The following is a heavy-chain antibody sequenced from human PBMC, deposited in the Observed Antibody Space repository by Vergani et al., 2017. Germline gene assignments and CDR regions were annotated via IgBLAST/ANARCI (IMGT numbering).Heavy chain of an antibody. CDR1: GGSISSYY. J-gene: IGHJ6*03. Sequence: QVQLQESGPGLVKPSETLSLTCTVSGGSISSYYWSWIRQPPGKGLEWIGEINHSGSTNYNPSRKSRVTISVDTSKNQFSLKLSSVTAADTAVYYCAKETGGYYYYYMDVWGKGTTVTVSS. V-gene: IGHV4-59*04. CDR2: INHSGST. CDR3: AKETGGYYYYYMDV. D-gene: IGHD7-27*01.